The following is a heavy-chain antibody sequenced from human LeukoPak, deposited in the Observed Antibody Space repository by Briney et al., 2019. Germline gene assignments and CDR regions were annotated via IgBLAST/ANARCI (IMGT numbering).Heavy chain of an antibody. CDR2: IGPNGAST. D-gene: IGHD3-9*01. V-gene: IGHV3-64D*06. J-gene: IGHJ4*02. CDR3: VKDLTGTWSFDY. Sequence: GGSLRLSCSTSGFTFSNHFMHWARQAPGKGLEYVSSIGPNGASTLYADSVKGRFTISRDNSKSALYLQLTSLRLEDTALYYCVKDLTGTWSFDYWGQGTLVTVSS. CDR1: GFTFSNHF.